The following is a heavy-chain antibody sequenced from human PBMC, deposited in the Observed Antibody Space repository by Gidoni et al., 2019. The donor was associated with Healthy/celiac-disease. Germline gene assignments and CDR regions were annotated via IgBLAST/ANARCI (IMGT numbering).Heavy chain of an antibody. D-gene: IGHD3-22*01. J-gene: IGHJ1*01. CDR2: ISGSGGST. CDR1: GFTFSSSA. Sequence: EVQLLESGGGLVQPGGSLRLSCAASGFTFSSSAMSCVRQAPGKGLEWVSAISGSGGSTYDADSVKGRFTISRDNSKNTLYLQMNSLRAEDTAVYYCAKSPDSSGYRIIAEYFQHWGQGTLVTVSS. V-gene: IGHV3-23*01. CDR3: AKSPDSSGYRIIAEYFQH.